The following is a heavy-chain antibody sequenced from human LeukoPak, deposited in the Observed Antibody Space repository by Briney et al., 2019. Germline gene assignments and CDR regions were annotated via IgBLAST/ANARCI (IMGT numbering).Heavy chain of an antibody. Sequence: GGSLRLSCAASGFTFSSYAMSWVRQAPGKGLQWVSAISGGGGSIYYADSVKGRFTISRDNSMNTLYLQMDSLRAEDTAVYYCARAWYSSTWYPDYWGQGTLVIVSS. J-gene: IGHJ4*02. V-gene: IGHV3-23*01. D-gene: IGHD6-13*01. CDR2: ISGGGGSI. CDR3: ARAWYSSTWYPDY. CDR1: GFTFSSYA.